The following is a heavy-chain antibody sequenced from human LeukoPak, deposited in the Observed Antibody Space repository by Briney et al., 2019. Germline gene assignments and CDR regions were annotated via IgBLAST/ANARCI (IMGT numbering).Heavy chain of an antibody. CDR3: ARQGGDYWGAAYGMDV. D-gene: IGHD4-17*01. Sequence: GESLKISCKGSGYSFTSYWIGWVRQMPGKGLEWMGIIYPGDSDTRYSPSFQCQVTISADKSISTAYLQWSSLKASDTAMYYCARQGGDYWGAAYGMDVWGQGTTVTVSS. CDR1: GYSFTSYW. J-gene: IGHJ6*02. CDR2: IYPGDSDT. V-gene: IGHV5-51*01.